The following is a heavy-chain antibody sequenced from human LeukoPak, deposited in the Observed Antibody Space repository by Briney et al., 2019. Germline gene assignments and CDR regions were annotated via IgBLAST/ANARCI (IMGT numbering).Heavy chain of an antibody. CDR2: ISSRSSYI. Sequence: GGSLRLSCAASGFTFSSYSMNWVRQAPGKGLEWVSSISSRSSYIYYADSVKGRFTISRDNAKNSLYLQMNSLRAEDTAVYYCARGRSWIRTGDNDAFDIWGQGTMVTVSS. CDR3: ARGRSWIRTGDNDAFDI. D-gene: IGHD7-27*01. V-gene: IGHV3-21*01. J-gene: IGHJ3*02. CDR1: GFTFSSYS.